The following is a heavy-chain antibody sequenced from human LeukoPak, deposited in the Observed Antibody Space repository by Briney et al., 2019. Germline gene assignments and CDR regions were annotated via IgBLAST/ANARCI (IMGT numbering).Heavy chain of an antibody. D-gene: IGHD5-18*01. J-gene: IGHJ4*02. CDR1: GFTFSSYA. CDR3: ASGLTAMVIRYYFDY. CDR2: ISYDGSNK. Sequence: GGSLRLSCAASGFTFSSYAMHWVRQAPGKGLEWVAVISYDGSNKYYADSVKGRFTISRDNSKNTLYLQMNSLRTEDTSVYYCASGLTAMVIRYYFDYWGQGTLVTVSS. V-gene: IGHV3-30-3*01.